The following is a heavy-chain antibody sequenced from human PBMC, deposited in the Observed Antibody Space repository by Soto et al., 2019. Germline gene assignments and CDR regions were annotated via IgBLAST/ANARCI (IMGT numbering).Heavy chain of an antibody. CDR2: ISGSGGST. CDR1: GFTFSSYA. D-gene: IGHD5-18*01. Sequence: EVQLLESGGGLVQPGGSLRLSCAASGFTFSSYAMSWVRQAPGKGLEWVSAISGSGGSTYYADSVKGRFTISRDNSKNTVYRQMNSLRAEDTAVYYGAKVGGRIQLSHAFDIWGQGTMVTVSS. CDR3: AKVGGRIQLSHAFDI. V-gene: IGHV3-23*01. J-gene: IGHJ3*02.